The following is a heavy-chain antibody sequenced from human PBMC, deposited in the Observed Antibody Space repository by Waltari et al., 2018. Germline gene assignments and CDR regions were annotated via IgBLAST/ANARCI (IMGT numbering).Heavy chain of an antibody. CDR3: ARQLADAFDI. CDR1: GFTFSSSW. J-gene: IGHJ3*02. V-gene: IGHV3-7*01. CDR2: IKQDGSEK. D-gene: IGHD6-13*01. Sequence: EVQLVESGGGLVQPGGSLRLSCAAYGFTFSSSWVSWVRQAPGKGLEWVANIKQDGSEKYYVDSVKGRFTISRDNAKNSLYLQMNSLRAEDTAVYYCARQLADAFDIWGQGTMVTVSS.